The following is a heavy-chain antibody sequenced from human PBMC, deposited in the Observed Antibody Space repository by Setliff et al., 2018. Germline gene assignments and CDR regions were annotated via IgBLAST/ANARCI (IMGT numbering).Heavy chain of an antibody. CDR2: FSYGVST. J-gene: IGHJ5*02. CDR3: ARRVLECGRTACPLGGSYNWFDP. CDR1: GDSLSSSY. Sequence: SETLSLTCTVSGDSLSSSYWGWIRQPPGKGLEWIGRFSYGVSTIYNPSLESRVTFSVDTSKNQFSLKLTSVTAADTAVYYCARRVLECGRTACPLGGSYNWFDPWGQGIGVTVSS. V-gene: IGHV4-59*08. D-gene: IGHD3-3*01.